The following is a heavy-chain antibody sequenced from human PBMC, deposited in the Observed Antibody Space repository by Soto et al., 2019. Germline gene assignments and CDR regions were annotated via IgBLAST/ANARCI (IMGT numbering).Heavy chain of an antibody. J-gene: IGHJ4*02. CDR3: ARRHYSSSFDY. D-gene: IGHD6-6*01. CDR2: IYYSGST. V-gene: IGHV4-39*01. Sequence: SETLSLTCTVSGGSISSSSYYWGWIRQPPGKGLEWIGRIYYSGSTYYNPSLKSRVTISVDTSKNQFSLKLSSVTAADTAVYYCARRHYSSSFDYWGQGTLVTVSS. CDR1: GGSISSSSYY.